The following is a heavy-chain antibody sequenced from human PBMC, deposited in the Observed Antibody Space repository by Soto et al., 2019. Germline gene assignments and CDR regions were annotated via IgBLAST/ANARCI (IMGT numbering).Heavy chain of an antibody. CDR1: GFSFNSFN. D-gene: IGHD1-1*01. CDR3: ARDLGLLQSLFDY. CDR2: ISVSGDNI. Sequence: GGSLRLSCLASGFSFNSFNMNWIRRAPGRGLEWVASISVSGDNIYYGDSMQGRFTISRDNSKRSVFLDLKSLRVEDTAVYYCARDLGLLQSLFDYWGQGTLVTVSS. J-gene: IGHJ4*02. V-gene: IGHV3-21*01.